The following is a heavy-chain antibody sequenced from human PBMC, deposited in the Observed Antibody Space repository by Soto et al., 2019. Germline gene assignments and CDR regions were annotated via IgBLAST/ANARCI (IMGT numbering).Heavy chain of an antibody. V-gene: IGHV2-5*02. CDR3: AHSIPPSVLDV. D-gene: IGHD1-26*01. CDR2: IYWDDDK. J-gene: IGHJ6*02. CDR1: GFSLSTSGVG. Sequence: QITLKESGPTLVKPTQTLTLTCTFSGFSLSTSGVGVGWIRQPPGKALEWLPLIYWDDDKRYSPSLENRLTITKDTSKNQVVRTVFNMETVDTATGACAHSIPPSVLDVWDQGTKVTVSS.